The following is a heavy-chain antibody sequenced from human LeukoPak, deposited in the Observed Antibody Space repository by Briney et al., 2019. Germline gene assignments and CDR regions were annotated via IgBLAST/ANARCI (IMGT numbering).Heavy chain of an antibody. D-gene: IGHD5-12*01. CDR3: AKVRGYSGYEPIDY. J-gene: IGHJ4*02. CDR1: GFTFSNYA. V-gene: IGHV3-23*01. Sequence: GGSLRLSCAASGFTFSNYAMSWVRQAPGKGLEWVSAISGSGGSTYYADSVKGRFTISRDNSKNTLYLQMNSLRAEDTAVYYCAKVRGYSGYEPIDYWGQGTLVTVSS. CDR2: ISGSGGST.